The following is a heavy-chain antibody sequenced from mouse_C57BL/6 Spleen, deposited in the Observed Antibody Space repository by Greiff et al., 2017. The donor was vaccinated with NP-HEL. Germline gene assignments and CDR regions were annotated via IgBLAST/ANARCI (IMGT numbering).Heavy chain of an antibody. CDR2: IDPETGGT. Sequence: LQQSGAELVRPGASVTLSCKASGYTFTDYEMHWVKQTPVHGLEWIGAIDPETGGTAYNQKFKGKAILTADKSSSTAYMELRSLTSEDSAVYYCTREGGYYDYDKGYYFDYWGQGTTLTVSS. J-gene: IGHJ2*01. D-gene: IGHD2-4*01. CDR1: GYTFTDYE. CDR3: TREGGYYDYDKGYYFDY. V-gene: IGHV1-15*01.